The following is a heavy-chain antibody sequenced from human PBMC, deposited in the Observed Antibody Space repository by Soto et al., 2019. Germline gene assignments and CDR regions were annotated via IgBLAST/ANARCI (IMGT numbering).Heavy chain of an antibody. J-gene: IGHJ4*02. V-gene: IGHV2-5*02. CDR1: GFSLRTSGVG. D-gene: IGHD4-17*01. Sequence: QITLKESGPTLVKPTQTLTLTCTFSGFSLRTSGVGVGWIRQPPGKALEWLALIYWDDGKRYSPSLKSRLAISKDTYKNRVVLRMTNMDPVDTATYYCAHLTTGGFYFDYWGQGTLVTVSS. CDR3: AHLTTGGFYFDY. CDR2: IYWDDGK.